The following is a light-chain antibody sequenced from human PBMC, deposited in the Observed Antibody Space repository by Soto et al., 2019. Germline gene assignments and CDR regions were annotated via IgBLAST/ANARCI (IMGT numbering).Light chain of an antibody. CDR1: QSVSSN. CDR2: GAS. CDR3: QKYNNWPLA. Sequence: EIVMTQSPATLSVSPGERATLSCRASQSVSSNLAWYRQKPAQAPRLLIYGASTRATGIPARFSGIGSGTEFTLTISSLQSEDFAVYYCQKYNNWPLAFGQGTMVEIK. J-gene: IGKJ1*01. V-gene: IGKV3-15*01.